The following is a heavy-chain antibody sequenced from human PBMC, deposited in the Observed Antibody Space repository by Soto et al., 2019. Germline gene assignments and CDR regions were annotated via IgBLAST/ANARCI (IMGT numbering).Heavy chain of an antibody. CDR1: GFTFSSYG. V-gene: IGHV3-23*01. Sequence: GGSLRLSCAASGFTFSSYGMSWVRQAPGKGLEWVAAISGSGGSTYYADSVKGRFTISRDNSKDTLYLQMNSLRAEDTAVYFCATAPYTSRRVFYYFDDWGQGTLVTVSS. CDR3: ATAPYTSRRVFYYFDD. J-gene: IGHJ4*02. D-gene: IGHD6-13*01. CDR2: ISGSGGST.